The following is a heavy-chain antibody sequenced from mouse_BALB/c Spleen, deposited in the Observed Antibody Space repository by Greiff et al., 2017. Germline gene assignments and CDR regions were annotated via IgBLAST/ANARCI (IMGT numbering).Heavy chain of an antibody. CDR2: INPSTGYT. V-gene: IGHV1-7*01. J-gene: IGHJ4*01. D-gene: IGHD2-3*01. Sequence: QVQLQQSGAELAKPGASVKMSCKASGYTFTSYWMHWVKQRPGQGLEWIGYINPSTGYTEYNQKFKDKATLTADKSSSTAYMQLSSLTSEDSAVYYCARSGYDGYYDAMDYWGQGTSVTVSS. CDR3: ARSGYDGYYDAMDY. CDR1: GYTFTSYW.